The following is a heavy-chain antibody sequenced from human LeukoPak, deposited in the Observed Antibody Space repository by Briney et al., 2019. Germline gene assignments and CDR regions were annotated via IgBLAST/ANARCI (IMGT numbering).Heavy chain of an antibody. CDR3: ARVPRGYSGRTTPQNNWFDP. CDR1: GYSISSGYY. D-gene: IGHD5-12*01. J-gene: IGHJ5*02. CDR2: IYHSGST. Sequence: PSETLSLTCTVSGYSISSGYYWGWIRQPPGKGLEWIGSIYHSGSTYYNPSLKSRVTISVDTSKNQFSLKLSSVTAADTAVYYCARVPRGYSGRTTPQNNWFDPWGQGTLVTVSS. V-gene: IGHV4-38-2*02.